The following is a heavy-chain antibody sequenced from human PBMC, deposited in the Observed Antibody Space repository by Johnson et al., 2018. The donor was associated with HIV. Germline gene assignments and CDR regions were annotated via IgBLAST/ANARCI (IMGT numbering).Heavy chain of an antibody. J-gene: IGHJ3*02. D-gene: IGHD4-17*01. Sequence: VQLVESGGGLVQPGGSLRLSCAASGFTFSSYWMSWVRQAPGKGLEWVANIKQDGSEKYYVDSVKGRFTISRDNANKMLYLQMNSLRVEDTALYYCARGVNGDYAVSAFDIWGQGTMVTVSS. V-gene: IGHV3-7*01. CDR1: GFTFSSYW. CDR3: ARGVNGDYAVSAFDI. CDR2: IKQDGSEK.